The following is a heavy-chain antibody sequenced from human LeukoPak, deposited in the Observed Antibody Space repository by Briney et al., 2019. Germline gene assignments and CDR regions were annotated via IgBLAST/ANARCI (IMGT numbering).Heavy chain of an antibody. CDR3: VRDTNGVSWFDP. D-gene: IGHD2-8*01. Sequence: VASVKVSCTTSGYTFTKYYMHWVRQAPGQGLEWMGIIDPSGGGTSYAQKFQGRVTMTRDTSTSTVYMELSSLRSEDTAVYYCVRDTNGVSWFDPWGQGTLVTVSS. CDR2: IDPSGGGT. CDR1: GYTFTKYY. V-gene: IGHV1-46*01. J-gene: IGHJ5*02.